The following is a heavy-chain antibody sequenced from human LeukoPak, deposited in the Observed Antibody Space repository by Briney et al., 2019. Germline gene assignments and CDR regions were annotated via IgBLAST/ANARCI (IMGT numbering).Heavy chain of an antibody. CDR3: AKAEMATIGQPPKDY. D-gene: IGHD5-24*01. V-gene: IGHV3-30*18. Sequence: GGSLRLSCAASGFTFSSYGMHWVRQAPGKGLEWVAISYDGSNKYYADSVKGRFTISRDNSKNTLYLQMNSLRAEDTAVYYCAKAEMATIGQPPKDYWGQGTLVTVSS. CDR2: SYDGSNK. J-gene: IGHJ4*02. CDR1: GFTFSSYG.